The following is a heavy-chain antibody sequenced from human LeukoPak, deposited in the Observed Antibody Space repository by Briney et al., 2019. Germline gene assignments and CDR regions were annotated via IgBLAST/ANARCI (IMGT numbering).Heavy chain of an antibody. D-gene: IGHD1-26*01. Sequence: PGGSLRLSCAASGFTFSSYWMTWVRQAPGKGLEWVANIEQDGSEKYYVDSVKGRFTISRDNAKNSLYLQMNSLRVEDTAVYYCARDLWVNDYWGQGALVTVSS. CDR2: IEQDGSEK. J-gene: IGHJ4*02. V-gene: IGHV3-7*01. CDR1: GFTFSSYW. CDR3: ARDLWVNDY.